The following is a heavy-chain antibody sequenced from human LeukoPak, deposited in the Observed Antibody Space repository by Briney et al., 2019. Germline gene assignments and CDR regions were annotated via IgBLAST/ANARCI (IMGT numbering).Heavy chain of an antibody. J-gene: IGHJ4*02. V-gene: IGHV3-30*18. CDR3: AKDRQWLQIDY. CDR1: GFTFSSYG. Sequence: GRPLRLSCAASGFTFSSYGMHWVRQAPGKGLEWVAVISYDGSNKYYADSVKGRFTISRDNSKNTLYLQMNSLRAEDTAVYYCAKDRQWLQIDYWGQGTLVTVSS. CDR2: ISYDGSNK. D-gene: IGHD6-19*01.